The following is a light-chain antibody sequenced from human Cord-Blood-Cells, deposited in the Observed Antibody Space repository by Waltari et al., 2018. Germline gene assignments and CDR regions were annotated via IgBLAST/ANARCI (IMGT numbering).Light chain of an antibody. CDR2: DAS. CDR3: QQRSNWTWT. CDR1: QSVSSY. V-gene: IGKV3-11*01. Sequence: IVLTQSPATLSLSPGERATLPCRASQSVSSYLAWYQPKPGQAPRLLIYDASNRATGIPARFSGSGSGTDFTLTISSLEPEDFAVYYCQQRSNWTWTFGQGTKVEIK. J-gene: IGKJ1*01.